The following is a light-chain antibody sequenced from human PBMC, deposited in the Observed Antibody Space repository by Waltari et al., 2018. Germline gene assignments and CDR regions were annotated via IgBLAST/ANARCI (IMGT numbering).Light chain of an antibody. V-gene: IGKV3-20*01. Sequence: IVLTQSPGTLSLSPGERATLSCRASQSVSTYLAWYQQRPGQAPRLLIYAASTRATGIPDRFSVSGFGTDFSLTISRLEPEDFAVYYCQNHERLPATFGQGTKVEIK. CDR1: QSVSTY. J-gene: IGKJ1*01. CDR3: QNHERLPAT. CDR2: AAS.